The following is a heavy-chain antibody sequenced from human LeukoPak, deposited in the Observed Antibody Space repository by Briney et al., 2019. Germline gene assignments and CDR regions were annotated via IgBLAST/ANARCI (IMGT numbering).Heavy chain of an antibody. CDR1: GFSFTSYA. V-gene: IGHV3-23*01. CDR2: IIGSGATT. J-gene: IGHJ5*02. D-gene: IGHD3-3*01. Sequence: TGGSLRLPCVASGFSFTSYAMTWVRQPPGKGLEWLSTIIGSGATTHYSDSVRGRFTVSRDNSKNTLFLEISSLRGDDTAVYYCAKGSDFWSGSYTGSDWFAPWGQGTLVIVSS. CDR3: AKGSDFWSGSYTGSDWFAP.